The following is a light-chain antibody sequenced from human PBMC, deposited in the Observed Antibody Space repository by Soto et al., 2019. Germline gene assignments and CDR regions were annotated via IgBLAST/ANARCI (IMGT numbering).Light chain of an antibody. Sequence: QSVLTQPASVSGSPGQSITISCTGTSSDVGGYNYVSWYQQHPGKAPKLMIYDVSNRPSGVSNRFSGSKSGNTASLTISGLQAEDEADYYCSSYTSSSIVVFGGGNEVTVL. J-gene: IGLJ2*01. V-gene: IGLV2-14*01. CDR1: SSDVGGYNY. CDR3: SSYTSSSIVV. CDR2: DVS.